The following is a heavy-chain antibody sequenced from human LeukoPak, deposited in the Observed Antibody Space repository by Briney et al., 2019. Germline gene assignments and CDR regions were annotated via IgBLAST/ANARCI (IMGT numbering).Heavy chain of an antibody. CDR3: ARAHPTDTFDY. CDR1: GGSFSGYY. Sequence: SETLSLTCAVYGGSFSGYYWSWIRQPPGKGLEWIGEINHSGSTNYNPSLKSRVTISVDTSKNQFSLKLSSVTAADTAVYYCARAHPTDTFDYWGQGTLVTVSS. V-gene: IGHV4-34*01. J-gene: IGHJ4*02. CDR2: INHSGST.